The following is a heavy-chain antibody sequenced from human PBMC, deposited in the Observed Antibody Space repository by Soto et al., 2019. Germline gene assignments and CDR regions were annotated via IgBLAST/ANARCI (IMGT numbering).Heavy chain of an antibody. J-gene: IGHJ6*02. Sequence: ASVKVSCKASGYTFTSYYMHWVRQAPGQGLEWMGIINPSGGSTSYAQKFQGRVTMTRDTSTSTVYMELSSLRSEDTAVYYCARDGKRITIFGVVSTKQLNPRPHYGMDVWGQGTTVTVSS. CDR2: INPSGGST. CDR1: GYTFTSYY. V-gene: IGHV1-46*01. CDR3: ARDGKRITIFGVVSTKQLNPRPHYGMDV. D-gene: IGHD3-3*01.